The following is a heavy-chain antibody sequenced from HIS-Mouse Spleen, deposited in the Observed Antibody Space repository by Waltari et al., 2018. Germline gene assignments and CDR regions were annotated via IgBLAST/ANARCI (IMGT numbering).Heavy chain of an antibody. CDR1: GFTVSSNS. CDR2: IYSGGST. J-gene: IGHJ2*01. D-gene: IGHD6-13*01. CDR3: ARDHGDSSSWYWYFDL. Sequence: EVQLVETGGGLIQPGGSLRLSCAASGFTVSSNSMSWVRQAPGKGLEWVSVIYSGGSTYYADSVKGRFTISRDNSKNTLYLQMNSLRAEDTAVYYCARDHGDSSSWYWYFDLWGRGTLVTVSS. V-gene: IGHV3-53*02.